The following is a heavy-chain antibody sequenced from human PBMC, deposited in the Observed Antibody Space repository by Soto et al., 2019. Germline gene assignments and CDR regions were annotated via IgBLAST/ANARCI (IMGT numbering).Heavy chain of an antibody. CDR1: GGSISSSSYY. J-gene: IGHJ3*02. V-gene: IGHV4-39*01. Sequence: QLQLQESGPGLVKPSETLSLTCTVSGGSISSSSYYWGWIRQPPGKGLEWIGSIYYSGSTYYNPSLKSRVTISVDTSKNQFSLKLSSVTAADTAVYYCARLVGGYCTNGVCSRLFESAFDIWGQGTMVTVSS. CDR3: ARLVGGYCTNGVCSRLFESAFDI. CDR2: IYYSGST. D-gene: IGHD2-8*01.